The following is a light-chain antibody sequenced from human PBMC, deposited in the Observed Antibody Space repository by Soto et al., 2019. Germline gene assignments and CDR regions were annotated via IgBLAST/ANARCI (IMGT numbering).Light chain of an antibody. CDR1: QSVSSN. J-gene: IGKJ1*01. CDR3: QQYNNWPRT. V-gene: IGKV3-15*01. CDR2: GAS. Sequence: EIGMTQAPATRSVSPGERATLSCRASQSVSSNLAWYQQKPGQAPRLLIYGASTRATGIPARFSGSGSGTEFTLTISSLQSEDFAVYYCQQYNNWPRTFGQGTKVEIK.